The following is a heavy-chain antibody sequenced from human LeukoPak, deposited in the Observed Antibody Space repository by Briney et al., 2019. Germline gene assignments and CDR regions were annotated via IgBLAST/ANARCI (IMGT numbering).Heavy chain of an antibody. V-gene: IGHV1-2*02. CDR3: ARDTYYYGSGSYYHRGNWLDP. D-gene: IGHD3-10*01. Sequence: VASVKVSCKASGYTFTGYYMHWVRQAPGQGLEWMGWINPNSGGTNYAQKFQGRVTMTRDTSISTAYMELSRLRSDDTAVYYCARDTYYYGSGSYYHRGNWLDPWGQGTLVTVSS. CDR1: GYTFTGYY. J-gene: IGHJ5*02. CDR2: INPNSGGT.